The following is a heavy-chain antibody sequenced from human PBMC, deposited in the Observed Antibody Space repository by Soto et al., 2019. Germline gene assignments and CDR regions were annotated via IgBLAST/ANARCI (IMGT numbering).Heavy chain of an antibody. D-gene: IGHD2-15*01. J-gene: IGHJ4*01. CDR3: TQFASGFDS. V-gene: IGHV4-4*02. Sequence: SETLSLTCAVSGASITSNNWWIWVRQPPGKGLEWIGEIYHSGSTNYNPSLKSRVTISIDKSKNQFSLKLGSVTAADTAVYYCTQFASGFDSWGHGTLVTVSS. CDR1: GASITSNNW. CDR2: IYHSGST.